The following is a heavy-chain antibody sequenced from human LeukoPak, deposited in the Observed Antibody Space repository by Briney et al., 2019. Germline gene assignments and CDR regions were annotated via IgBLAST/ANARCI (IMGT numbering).Heavy chain of an antibody. CDR1: GYTFTGYY. CDR2: INPNSGGT. D-gene: IGHD6-25*01. V-gene: IGHV1-2*02. J-gene: IGHJ3*02. Sequence: ASVTVSCKASGYTFTGYYMHWVRQAPGQGLEWMRWINPNSGGTKYAQKFQGRVTMTRDTSISTAYMELGRLRSDDTAVYYCARVPATLLDAFDIWGQGTMVTVSS. CDR3: ARVPATLLDAFDI.